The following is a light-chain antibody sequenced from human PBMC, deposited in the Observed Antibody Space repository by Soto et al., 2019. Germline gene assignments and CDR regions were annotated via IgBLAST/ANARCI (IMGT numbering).Light chain of an antibody. CDR2: GIS. CDR3: QQYVTSSPRT. CDR1: HTISSSY. Sequence: EIVLTQSPGTLSLSPGERATLSWRASHTISSSYLAWYQQKPGQAPRLLMYGISRRATGIPDRFSGSGSGTDFTLNITRLEPEDFAVYYCQQYVTSSPRTFGQGTKWIS. V-gene: IGKV3-20*01. J-gene: IGKJ1*01.